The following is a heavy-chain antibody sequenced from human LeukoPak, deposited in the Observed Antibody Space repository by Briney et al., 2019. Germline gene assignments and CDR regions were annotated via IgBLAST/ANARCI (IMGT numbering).Heavy chain of an antibody. J-gene: IGHJ1*01. CDR2: INPNSGGT. D-gene: IGHD6-13*01. V-gene: IGHV1-2*02. CDR3: ARFKEQLVYRHFQH. Sequence: GASVKVSCKASGYTFTGYYMHWVRQAPGQGLEWMGWINPNSGGTNYAQKFQGRVTMTRDTSISTAYMELSRLRSDDTAVYYCARFKEQLVYRHFQHWGQGTLVTVSS. CDR1: GYTFTGYY.